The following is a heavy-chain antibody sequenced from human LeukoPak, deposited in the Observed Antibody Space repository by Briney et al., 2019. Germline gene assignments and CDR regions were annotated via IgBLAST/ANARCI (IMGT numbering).Heavy chain of an antibody. J-gene: IGHJ4*02. CDR2: IKSKTDGGTT. V-gene: IGHV3-15*01. CDR1: GFTFSNAW. D-gene: IGHD5-18*01. Sequence: GGSLRLSCAASGFTFSNAWMSWVRQAPGKGLEWVGRIKSKTDGGTTDYAAPVKGRFTISRDDSKNTLYLQMNSLKTEDTAVYYCTTGPRVVDTAMADYWGQGTLVTVSS. CDR3: TTGPRVVDTAMADY.